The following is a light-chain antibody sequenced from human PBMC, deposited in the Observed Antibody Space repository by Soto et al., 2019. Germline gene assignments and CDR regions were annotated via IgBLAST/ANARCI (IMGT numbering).Light chain of an antibody. CDR1: QSVSSY. V-gene: IGKV3-11*01. CDR3: QQRSNFFT. CDR2: DAS. J-gene: IGKJ3*01. Sequence: EIVLTQSPATLSLSPGERATLSCRASQSVSSYLAWYQQKPGQAPRLLIYDASNRATGIPARLSGSGSGTDFTLTISSLEPEDFAVYYCQQRSNFFTFGPGTKVDIK.